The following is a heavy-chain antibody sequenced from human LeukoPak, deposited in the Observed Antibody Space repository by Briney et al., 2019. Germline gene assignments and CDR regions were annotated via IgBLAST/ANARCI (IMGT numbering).Heavy chain of an antibody. CDR2: INPQNGDT. V-gene: IGHV1-2*02. J-gene: IGHJ3*01. CDR1: GYAFIGNY. Sequence: ASVKVSCKASGYAFIGNYIHWVRQAPGQGLEWMGWINPQNGDTEYGQRFQGRVTMTRDTSISTAYMEMTRLMSDDTAVYHCARGDRSSSILEDAFDLWGQGTMVTVSS. CDR3: ARGDRSSSILEDAFDL. D-gene: IGHD6-6*01.